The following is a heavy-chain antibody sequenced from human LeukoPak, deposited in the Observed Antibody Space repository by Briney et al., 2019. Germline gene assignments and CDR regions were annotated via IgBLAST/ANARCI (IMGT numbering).Heavy chain of an antibody. D-gene: IGHD3-22*01. CDR1: GGSISSDY. V-gene: IGHV4-59*08. CDR2: VYYSGNT. J-gene: IGHJ6*02. Sequence: PSETLSLTCTVSGGSISSDYWNWIRQPPGKGLEWIGYVYYSGNTNYNPSLKSRVTISVDTTKNQFSLKLNSVTAADTAVYYCARHPTYYYDSSGYPGEMDVWGQGTTVTVSS. CDR3: ARHPTYYYDSSGYPGEMDV.